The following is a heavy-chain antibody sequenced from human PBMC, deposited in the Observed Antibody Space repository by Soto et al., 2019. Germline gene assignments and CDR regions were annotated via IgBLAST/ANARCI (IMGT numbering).Heavy chain of an antibody. J-gene: IGHJ4*02. CDR1: GGTFSSSW. CDR3: ARRYSTRWFDY. CDR2: IYPADSDT. Sequence: SCKASGGTFSSSWIGWVRQMPGKGLEWMGIIYPADSDTRYSPSFQGQVTISADKSISTAYLQWSSLKASDTAMYYCARRYSTRWFDYWGQGTLVTVSS. D-gene: IGHD6-13*01. V-gene: IGHV5-51*01.